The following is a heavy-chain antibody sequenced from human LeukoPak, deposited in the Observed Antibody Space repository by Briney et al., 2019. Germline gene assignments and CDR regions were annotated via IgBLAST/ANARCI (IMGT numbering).Heavy chain of an antibody. CDR2: LYHAGRA. Sequence: SQTLSLTCAVSGASISSSTYSWSWIRQSPGKGLEWIGCLYHAGRAYYDPSLNSRFTISVDTSKNQFSLKMTSVPAADTAVYYCPTSTGPVVPVAIDYWGQGTLVTVSS. D-gene: IGHD2-2*01. CDR3: PTSTGPVVPVAIDY. CDR1: GASISSSTYS. J-gene: IGHJ4*02. V-gene: IGHV4-30-2*06.